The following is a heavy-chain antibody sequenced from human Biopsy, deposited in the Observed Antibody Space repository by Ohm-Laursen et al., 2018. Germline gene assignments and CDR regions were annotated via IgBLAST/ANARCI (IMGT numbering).Heavy chain of an antibody. V-gene: IGHV3-53*01. J-gene: IGHJ3*02. Sequence: SLRLSCSASGITVSGNYMTWVRQAPGKGLEWVSVIDSGGYTHYTDSVKGRFTISRDNSKNTLYLQMNNLSAEDTAVYYCARPTYYYESSGTRRGLDIWGQGTMVTVSS. D-gene: IGHD3-22*01. CDR2: IDSGGYT. CDR3: ARPTYYYESSGTRRGLDI. CDR1: GITVSGNY.